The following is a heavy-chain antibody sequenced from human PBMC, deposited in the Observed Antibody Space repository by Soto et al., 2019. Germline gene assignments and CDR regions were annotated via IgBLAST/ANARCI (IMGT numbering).Heavy chain of an antibody. CDR2: IYYNWNL. Sequence: QVQLQESGPGLVKPLETLSLTCTVPGGSITSYYWSWVRQPPGKGLEWIGYIYYNWNLNYNPSLKSRLTISLDTSKNQFSLRLSSVTAAYTAVYYCATGRVYFGSEYWGQGTLVTVSS. D-gene: IGHD3-10*01. V-gene: IGHV4-59*01. CDR1: GGSITSYY. CDR3: ATGRVYFGSEY. J-gene: IGHJ4*02.